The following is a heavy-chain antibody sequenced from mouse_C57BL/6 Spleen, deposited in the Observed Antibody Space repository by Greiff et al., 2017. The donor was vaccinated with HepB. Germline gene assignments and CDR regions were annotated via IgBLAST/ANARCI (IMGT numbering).Heavy chain of an antibody. D-gene: IGHD3-3*01. CDR3: TREKGGPSH. CDR1: GYTFTDYE. CDR2: IDPETGGT. V-gene: IGHV1-15*01. J-gene: IGHJ2*01. Sequence: QVQLKESGAELVRPGASVTLSCKASGYTFTDYEMHWVKQTPVHGLEWIGAIDPETGGTAYNQKFKGKAILTADKSSSTAYMELRSLTSEDSAVYYCTREKGGPSHWGQGTTLTVSS.